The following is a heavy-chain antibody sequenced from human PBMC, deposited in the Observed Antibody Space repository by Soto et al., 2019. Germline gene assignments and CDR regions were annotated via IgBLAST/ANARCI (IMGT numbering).Heavy chain of an antibody. CDR3: APGSSSLNWFDP. D-gene: IGHD6-6*01. Sequence: ASVKVSCKASGGTFSSYAISWVRQAPGQGLEWMGGIMPIFGTANYAQKFQGRVTITADESTSTAYMELSSLRSEDTAVYYCAPGSSSLNWFDPWGQGTLVTVSS. CDR2: IMPIFGTA. CDR1: GGTFSSYA. J-gene: IGHJ5*02. V-gene: IGHV1-69*13.